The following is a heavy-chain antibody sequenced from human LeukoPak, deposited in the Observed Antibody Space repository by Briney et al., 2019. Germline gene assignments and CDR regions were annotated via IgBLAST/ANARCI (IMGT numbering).Heavy chain of an antibody. V-gene: IGHV3-30*18. J-gene: IGHJ4*02. Sequence: GGSLRLSCAASGFTFSSYGMHWVRQAPGKGLEWVAVISYDGSNKYYADSVKGRFTISRDNSKNTLYLQMNSLRAEDTAVYYCAKDNFDYWGQGTLVTVSS. CDR1: GFTFSSYG. CDR3: AKDNFDY. CDR2: ISYDGSNK.